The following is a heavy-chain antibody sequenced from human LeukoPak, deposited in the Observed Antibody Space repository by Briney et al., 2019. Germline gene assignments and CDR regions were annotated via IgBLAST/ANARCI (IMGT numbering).Heavy chain of an antibody. D-gene: IGHD6-19*01. CDR2: INHSGST. Sequence: SETLSLTCAVYGGSFSGYYWSWIRQPPGKGLEWIGEINHSGSTNYNPSLKSRVTISVDTSKNQFSLKLSSVTAADTAVYYCARRAVAGFDYWGQGTLVTVSS. CDR3: ARRAVAGFDY. CDR1: GGSFSGYY. J-gene: IGHJ4*02. V-gene: IGHV4-34*01.